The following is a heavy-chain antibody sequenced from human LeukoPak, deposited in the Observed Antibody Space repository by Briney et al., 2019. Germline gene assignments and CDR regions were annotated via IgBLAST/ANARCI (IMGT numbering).Heavy chain of an antibody. V-gene: IGHV4-59*01. CDR2: IYYSGST. CDR3: ARDRDGYYYGSGSYLNRYFDY. D-gene: IGHD3-10*01. CDR1: GGSISSYY. J-gene: IGHJ4*02. Sequence: SETLSLTCTVSGGSISSYYWSWIRQPPGKGLEWIGYIYYSGSTNYNLSLKSRVTISVDTSKNQFSLKLSSVTAADTAVYYCARDRDGYYYGSGSYLNRYFDYWGQGTLVTVSS.